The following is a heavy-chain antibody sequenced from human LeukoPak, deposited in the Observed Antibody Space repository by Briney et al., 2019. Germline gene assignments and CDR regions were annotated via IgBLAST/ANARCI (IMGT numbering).Heavy chain of an antibody. D-gene: IGHD3-16*01. V-gene: IGHV3-48*03. CDR1: GFTFSSYE. J-gene: IGHJ4*02. CDR2: ITQTAASI. Sequence: GGSLRLSCVASGFTFSSYEMNWVRQAPGRGLEWVSYITQTAASIYHADSVRGRFTISRDNAQNSLYLQMNSLRDEDTAVYYCARGGRAMVDYWGQGTLVTVSS. CDR3: ARGGRAMVDY.